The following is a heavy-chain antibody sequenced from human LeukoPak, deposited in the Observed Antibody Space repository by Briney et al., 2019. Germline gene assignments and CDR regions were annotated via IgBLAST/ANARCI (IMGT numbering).Heavy chain of an antibody. V-gene: IGHV4-39*01. D-gene: IGHD6-19*01. Sequence: SETLSLTCTVSGGSISSSSYYWGWIRQPPGKGLEWIGSIYYSGSTYYNPSLKSRVTISVDTSKNQFSLKLSSVTAADTAVYYCANRLIAVAGTSHFDYWGQGTLVTVPS. CDR3: ANRLIAVAGTSHFDY. CDR2: IYYSGST. J-gene: IGHJ4*02. CDR1: GGSISSSSYY.